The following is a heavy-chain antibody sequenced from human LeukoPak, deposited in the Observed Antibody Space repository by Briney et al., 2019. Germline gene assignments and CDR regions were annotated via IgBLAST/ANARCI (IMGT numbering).Heavy chain of an antibody. Sequence: GGSLRLSCAVSGITLSNYGMSWVRQAPGKGLEWVAGISDSGGSTKYADSVKGRFTISRDNPKNTLFLQMDSLRADDTAVYFCAKRGVVIRVFLVGFHKEAYYFESWGQGALVTVSS. CDR2: ISDSGGST. CDR3: AKRGVVIRVFLVGFHKEAYYFES. V-gene: IGHV3-23*01. CDR1: GITLSNYG. D-gene: IGHD3/OR15-3a*01. J-gene: IGHJ4*02.